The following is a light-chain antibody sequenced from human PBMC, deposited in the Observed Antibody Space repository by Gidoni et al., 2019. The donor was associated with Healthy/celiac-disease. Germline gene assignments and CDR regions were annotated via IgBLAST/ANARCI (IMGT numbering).Light chain of an antibody. J-gene: IGKJ1*01. V-gene: IGKV1-5*01. Sequence: DIQMTQSPSTLSASVGDRVTITCRASQSISSWLAWYQQKPGKAPKLLIYDASSLESGVPSRFSGSGSGTECTLTISSLQPDDVATYYCKQYNSYSQTFXQXTKVEIK. CDR2: DAS. CDR1: QSISSW. CDR3: KQYNSYSQT.